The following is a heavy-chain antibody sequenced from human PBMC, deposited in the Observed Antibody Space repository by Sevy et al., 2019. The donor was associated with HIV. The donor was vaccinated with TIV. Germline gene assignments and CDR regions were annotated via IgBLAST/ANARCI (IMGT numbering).Heavy chain of an antibody. CDR1: GDSISGGYY. CDR3: ARDRGGDYVTQLDP. V-gene: IGHV4-38-2*02. Sequence: SETLSLTCTVSGDSISGGYYWGWIRQSPGKGLEWIGGIYHSGNTYYNPSLKSRVTISVDTSKNQFSLKLSSVTAADTAVYYCARDRGGDYVTQLDPWGQGTLVTVSS. D-gene: IGHD4-17*01. CDR2: IYHSGNT. J-gene: IGHJ5*02.